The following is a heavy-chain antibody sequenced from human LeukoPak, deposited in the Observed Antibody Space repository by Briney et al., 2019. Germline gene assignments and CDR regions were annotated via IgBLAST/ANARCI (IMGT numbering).Heavy chain of an antibody. CDR3: ARASDFWSGYTNWFDP. J-gene: IGHJ5*02. Sequence: PSETLSLTCTASGGSISSSSYYWGWIRQPPGKGLEWIGSIYYSGSTYYNPSLKSRVTISVDTSKNQFSLKLSSVTAADTAVYYCARASDFWSGYTNWFDPWGQGTLVTVSS. CDR2: IYYSGST. CDR1: GGSISSSSYY. D-gene: IGHD3-3*01. V-gene: IGHV4-39*07.